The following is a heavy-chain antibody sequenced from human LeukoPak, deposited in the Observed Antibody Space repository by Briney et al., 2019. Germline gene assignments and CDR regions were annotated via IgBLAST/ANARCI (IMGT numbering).Heavy chain of an antibody. Sequence: YIYYSGSPNYNPSLKSRVTISVDTSKNQFSLKLSSVTAADTAVYYCARASGSYYLVYYYGMDVWGQGTTVTVSS. CDR3: ARASGSYYLVYYYGMDV. CDR2: IYYSGSP. D-gene: IGHD1-26*01. J-gene: IGHJ6*02. V-gene: IGHV4-59*08.